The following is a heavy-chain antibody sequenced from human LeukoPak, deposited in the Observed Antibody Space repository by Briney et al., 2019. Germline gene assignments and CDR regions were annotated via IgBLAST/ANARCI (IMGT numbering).Heavy chain of an antibody. CDR3: ARVKVNQLLHYYYYGMDV. Sequence: ASVKVSCKASGYTFTSYYMHWVRQAPGQGLEWMGGIIPIFGTANYAQKFQGRVTITADESTSTAYMELSSLRSEDTAVYYCARVKVNQLLHYYYYGMDVWGQGATVTVSS. CDR1: GYTFTSYY. V-gene: IGHV1-69*13. CDR2: IIPIFGTA. D-gene: IGHD2-2*01. J-gene: IGHJ6*02.